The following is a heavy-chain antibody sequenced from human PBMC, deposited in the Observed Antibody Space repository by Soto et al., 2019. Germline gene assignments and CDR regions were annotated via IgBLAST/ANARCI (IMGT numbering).Heavy chain of an antibody. CDR1: GGSISSNY. CDR2: VYNSGST. D-gene: IGHD6-13*01. CDR3: ARYRREAVAGYTLDN. V-gene: IGHV4-59*01. Sequence: SETLSLTCTVSGGSISSNYWTWIRQPPGKGLEWIGYVYNSGSTNYNPSLKSRVTISEDTSKSQFSLKVNSTTAADTAVYYCARYRREAVAGYTLDNWGQGILVTVSS. J-gene: IGHJ4*02.